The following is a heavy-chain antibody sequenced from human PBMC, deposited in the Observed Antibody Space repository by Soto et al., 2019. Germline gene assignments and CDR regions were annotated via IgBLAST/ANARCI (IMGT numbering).Heavy chain of an antibody. V-gene: IGHV1-3*01. CDR2: LNPNTGNI. D-gene: IGHD5-12*01. Sequence: QVQLVQSGAEVKRPGASVKVSCRASGYTIVDYALHWVRQAPGQGLEWVGWLNPNTGNIKYSHKFEDRVSITRDTATSTAYMELRGLRSEDTAVYFCSREAIVAENWFDPWGQGTLVTVSS. CDR3: SREAIVAENWFDP. CDR1: GYTIVDYA. J-gene: IGHJ5*02.